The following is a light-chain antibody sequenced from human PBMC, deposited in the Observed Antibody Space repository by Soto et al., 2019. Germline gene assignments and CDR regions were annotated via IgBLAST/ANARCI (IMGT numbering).Light chain of an antibody. Sequence: EIVMSQSPATLSLSPGERATLSCLASQSVSSDYLVWYQEKPGQAPRLLIYGASSTATGIPDRFSGSGCATAFTLPISRLEPQDFAVYYCQQYGSSPLTFGGGTKVDI. CDR1: QSVSSDY. CDR3: QQYGSSPLT. CDR2: GAS. V-gene: IGKV3-20*01. J-gene: IGKJ4*01.